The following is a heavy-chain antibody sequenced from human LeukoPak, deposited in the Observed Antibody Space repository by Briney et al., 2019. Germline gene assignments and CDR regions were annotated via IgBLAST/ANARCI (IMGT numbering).Heavy chain of an antibody. J-gene: IGHJ4*02. Sequence: GSLRLSCAASGFTFSSYSMNWIRQPPGKGLEWIGEINHSGSTNYNPSLKSRVTISVDTSKNQFSLKLSSVTAADTAVYYCARGVRGYSYGHLFDYWGQGTLVTVSS. CDR2: INHSGST. V-gene: IGHV4-34*01. CDR1: GFTFSSYS. CDR3: ARGVRGYSYGHLFDY. D-gene: IGHD5-18*01.